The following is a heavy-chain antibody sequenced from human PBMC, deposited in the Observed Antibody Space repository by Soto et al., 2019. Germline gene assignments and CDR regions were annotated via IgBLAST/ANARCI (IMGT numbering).Heavy chain of an antibody. V-gene: IGHV4-4*07. D-gene: IGHD6-13*01. CDR2: IYISENT. J-gene: IGHJ4*02. CDR1: GGSIGSDY. Sequence: SDTLSLTCTASGGSIGSDYWSWIRQPAGKGLEWIGRIYISENTHYNPSLRSRVSMSLDTSKNQLSLNLSSVTAADMAVYYCARGVGRSSWTSFDSWGQGTLVTVSS. CDR3: ARGVGRSSWTSFDS.